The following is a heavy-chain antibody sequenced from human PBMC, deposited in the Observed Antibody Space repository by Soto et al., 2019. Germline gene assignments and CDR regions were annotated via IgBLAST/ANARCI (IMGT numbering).Heavy chain of an antibody. CDR1: GFTFSSYA. Sequence: QVQLVESGGGVVQPGRSLRLSCAASGFTFSSYAMHWVRQAPGKGLEWVAVISYDGSNKYYADSVKGRFTISRDNSKNTLYLQRNRLRAEDTAVYYCARYLTGRGLQGSYFDFWGQGTLVTGTS. CDR3: ARYLTGRGLQGSYFDF. V-gene: IGHV3-30-3*01. D-gene: IGHD2-2*01. J-gene: IGHJ4*02. CDR2: ISYDGSNK.